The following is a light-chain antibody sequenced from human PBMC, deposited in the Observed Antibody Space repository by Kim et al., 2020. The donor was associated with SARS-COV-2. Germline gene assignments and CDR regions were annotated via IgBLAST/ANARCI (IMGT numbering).Light chain of an antibody. CDR1: QSVSSN. CDR2: GAS. Sequence: VSPGERATLPCRASQSVSSNLAWYQQKPGQAPRLVIYGASTRATGIPVRFSGSGSGTEFTLIISSLQSEDFALYYCQQYDHWPMYTFGQGTKLEI. V-gene: IGKV3-15*01. CDR3: QQYDHWPMYT. J-gene: IGKJ2*01.